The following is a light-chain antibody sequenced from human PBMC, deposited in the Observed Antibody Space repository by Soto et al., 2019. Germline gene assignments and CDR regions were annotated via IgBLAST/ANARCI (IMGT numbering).Light chain of an antibody. J-gene: IGKJ2*01. V-gene: IGKV3-20*01. CDR2: GAS. CDR3: QKYETSPYT. CDR1: QTVIKNY. Sequence: ESVLTHSPGTLSLSPGERATLSCRASQTVIKNYLALYQRKPGQAPRLLIYGASNRATGIPDRFSGGGSGTDFTLSISRLEPEDSALYYCQKYETSPYTFGQGTKLEIK.